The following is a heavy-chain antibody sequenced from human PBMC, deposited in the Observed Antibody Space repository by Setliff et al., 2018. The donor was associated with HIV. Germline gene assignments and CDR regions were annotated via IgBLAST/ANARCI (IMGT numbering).Heavy chain of an antibody. J-gene: IGHJ6*03. V-gene: IGHV4-59*01. CDR3: ARLRGLARIYFYYYMDV. CDR1: GDSISSNS. D-gene: IGHD3-9*01. Sequence: SETLSLTCTVSGDSISSNSWSWIRQPPGGGLEFIGYISYSGSTNYNPSLESRITISVDTSKNRFSLKLMSVTAADTAVYYCARLRGLARIYFYYYMDVWGKGTTVTVSS. CDR2: ISYSGST.